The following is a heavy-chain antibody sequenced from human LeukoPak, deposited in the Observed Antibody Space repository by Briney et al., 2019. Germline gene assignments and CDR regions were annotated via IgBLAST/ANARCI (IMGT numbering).Heavy chain of an antibody. V-gene: IGHV3-23*01. CDR2: VSVGGGDT. CDR1: GFIFSSYV. D-gene: IGHD2-21*01. CDR3: AKLNLGEMAYFDS. J-gene: IGHJ4*02. Sequence: GGSLRLSCEASGFIFSSYVMGWVRQAPGKGLEWVSSVSVGGGDTFTADSVKGRFTITRENSKNTLYLQMMGLRVEDTAIYYCAKLNLGEMAYFDSWGQGILVTVSS.